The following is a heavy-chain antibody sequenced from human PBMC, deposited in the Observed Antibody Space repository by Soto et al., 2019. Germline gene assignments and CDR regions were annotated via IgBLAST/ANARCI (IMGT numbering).Heavy chain of an antibody. D-gene: IGHD2-2*01. V-gene: IGHV4-61*01. Sequence: SETLSLTCTVSGGSVSSGSYYWGWIRQPPGKGLEWIGYIYYSGSTNYNPSLKSRVTISVDTSKIQFSLKLSSVTAADTAVYYCARVVLVPAANNWFDPWGQGTLVTVSS. CDR1: GGSVSSGSYY. J-gene: IGHJ5*02. CDR2: IYYSGST. CDR3: ARVVLVPAANNWFDP.